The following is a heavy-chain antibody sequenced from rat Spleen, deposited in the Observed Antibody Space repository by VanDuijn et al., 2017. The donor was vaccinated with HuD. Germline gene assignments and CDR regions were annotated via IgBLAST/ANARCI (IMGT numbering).Heavy chain of an antibody. CDR3: ARERDYSRYFDY. CDR2: INTDSSRT. J-gene: IGHJ2*01. CDR1: GCTLSSYV. V-gene: IGHV5-43*01. D-gene: IGHD1-8*01. Sequence: EVQLVGSGGGLVQPGGSLKVSCVSSGCTLSSYVMHWLRQAPENGIEWLAYINTDSSRTHYAETVKGRFTISRDNAKNTVDMQLSSLRSEDTAIYFCARERDYSRYFDYWGQGVMVTVSS.